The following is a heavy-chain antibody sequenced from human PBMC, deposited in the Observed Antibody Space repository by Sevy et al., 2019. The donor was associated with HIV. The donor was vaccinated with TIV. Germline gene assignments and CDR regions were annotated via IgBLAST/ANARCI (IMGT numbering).Heavy chain of an antibody. D-gene: IGHD2-8*01. V-gene: IGHV3-23*01. CDR2: LSFGCGEI. CDR3: AREGGTKPHDY. Sequence: GGSLRLSCAASGFTFSKYSMSWVRQPPGKGLEWVSTLSFGCGEINYAHSVKGRFTISGDNSKSSVYLQMNNLRPEDTAVYYCAREGGTKPHDYWGQGTLVTVSS. J-gene: IGHJ4*02. CDR1: GFTFSKYS.